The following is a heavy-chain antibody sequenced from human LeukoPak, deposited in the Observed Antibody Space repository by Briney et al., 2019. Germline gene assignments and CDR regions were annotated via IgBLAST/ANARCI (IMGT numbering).Heavy chain of an antibody. Sequence: GGTLRLSCAASGFTFSSYSMNWVRQAPGKGLEWVSSISSSSSYIYYADSVKGRFTISRDNAKNSLYLQMNSLRAEDTAVYYCARAPETIFGELGDYWGQGTLVTVSS. D-gene: IGHD3-3*01. J-gene: IGHJ4*02. CDR3: ARAPETIFGELGDY. CDR2: ISSSSSYI. V-gene: IGHV3-21*01. CDR1: GFTFSSYS.